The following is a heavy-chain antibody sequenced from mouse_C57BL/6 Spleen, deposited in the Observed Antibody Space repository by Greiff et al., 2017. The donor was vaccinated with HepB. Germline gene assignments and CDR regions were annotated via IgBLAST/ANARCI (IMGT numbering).Heavy chain of an antibody. J-gene: IGHJ3*01. CDR3: ADYGSSSWFAY. V-gene: IGHV1-66*01. CDR1: GYSFTSYY. CDR2: IYPGSGNT. D-gene: IGHD1-1*01. Sequence: QVQLQQSGPELVKPGASVKISCKASGYSFTSYYIHWVKQRPGQGLEWIGWIYPGSGNTKYNEKFKGKATLTADTSSSTAYMQLSSLTSEDSAVYYCADYGSSSWFAYWGQGTLVTVSA.